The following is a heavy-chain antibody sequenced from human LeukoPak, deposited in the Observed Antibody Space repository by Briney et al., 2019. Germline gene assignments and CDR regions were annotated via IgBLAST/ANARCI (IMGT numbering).Heavy chain of an antibody. CDR2: INHSGST. V-gene: IGHV4-34*01. Sequence: SETLSLTCAVYGGSFSGYYWSWIRQPPGKGLEWIGEINHSGSTNYNPSLKSRVTISVDTSKNQFSLKLSSVTAADTAVYYCARATYYYDSSGYYDYWGQGTLVTVSS. CDR3: ARATYYYDSSGYYDY. J-gene: IGHJ4*02. CDR1: GGSFSGYY. D-gene: IGHD3-22*01.